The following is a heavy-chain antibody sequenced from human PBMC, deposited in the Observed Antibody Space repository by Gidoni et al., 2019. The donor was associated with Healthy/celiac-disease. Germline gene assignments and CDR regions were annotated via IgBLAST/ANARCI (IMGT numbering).Heavy chain of an antibody. J-gene: IGHJ6*02. CDR3: ALRTEDSGSLYYYYYGMDV. V-gene: IGHV2-5*01. CDR1: GFSLSTSGVG. CDR2: IYWNDDK. D-gene: IGHD1-26*01. Sequence: QITLKESGPTLVKPTQTLTLTCTFSGFSLSTSGVGVGWIRQPPGKALEWLALIYWNDDKRYSPSLKSRLTITKDTSKNQVVLTMTNMDPVDTATYYCALRTEDSGSLYYYYYGMDVWGQGTTVTVSS.